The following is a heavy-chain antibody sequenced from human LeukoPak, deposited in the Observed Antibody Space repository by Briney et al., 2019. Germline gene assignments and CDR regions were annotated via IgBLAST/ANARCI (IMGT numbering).Heavy chain of an antibody. Sequence: GASVKVSCKASGYTFTDYYMHWVRQAPGQGLEWMGWINLNSGGTKYAQEFQGRVTMTRDTSISTAYVELSRLRTDDTAMFYCANIQLWLPYWGQGTLVTVSS. CDR1: GYTFTDYY. CDR3: ANIQLWLPY. J-gene: IGHJ4*02. V-gene: IGHV1-2*02. CDR2: INLNSGGT. D-gene: IGHD5-18*01.